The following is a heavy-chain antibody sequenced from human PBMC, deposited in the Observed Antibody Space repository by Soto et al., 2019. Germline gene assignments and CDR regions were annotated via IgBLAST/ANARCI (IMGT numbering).Heavy chain of an antibody. V-gene: IGHV4-34*12. J-gene: IGHJ6*02. Sequence: SETLSLTCAVYGGSFRSFYWSWIRQPPGKGLEWIGEIIHSGSTNYNPSLESRVTISLHTSKNQFSLKVNSVIAADTAVYYCARVRKGVTTIRKYGMDVWGQGTTVTVSS. CDR2: IIHSGST. CDR1: GGSFRSFY. CDR3: ARVRKGVTTIRKYGMDV. D-gene: IGHD4-17*01.